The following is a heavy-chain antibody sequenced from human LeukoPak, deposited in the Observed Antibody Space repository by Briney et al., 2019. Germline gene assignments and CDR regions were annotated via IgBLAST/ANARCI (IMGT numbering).Heavy chain of an antibody. CDR2: IIPIFGTA. CDR3: ARDSYDSSGYFSQDAFDI. D-gene: IGHD3-22*01. Sequence: SVKVSCKASGGTFSSYAISWVRQAPGQGLEWMGGIIPIFGTANYAQKFQGRVTITTDESTSTAYMELSSLRSEGTAVYYCARDSYDSSGYFSQDAFDIWGQGTMVTVSS. CDR1: GGTFSSYA. V-gene: IGHV1-69*05. J-gene: IGHJ3*02.